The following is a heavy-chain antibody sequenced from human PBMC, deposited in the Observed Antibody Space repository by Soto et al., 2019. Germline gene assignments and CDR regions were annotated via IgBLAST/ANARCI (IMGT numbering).Heavy chain of an antibody. CDR1: GGSISSSSYY. J-gene: IGHJ6*02. D-gene: IGHD2-2*01. V-gene: IGHV4-39*01. CDR3: ARHYPECISTSCYAVYYYGMEV. CDR2: IYYSGST. Sequence: SETLSLTCTVSGGSISSSSYYWGWIRQPPGKGLEWTGSIYYSGSTYYNPSLKSRVTISVDTSKNQFSLKLSSVTAADNAAYYRARHYPECISTSCYAVYYYGMEVWGQGTTV.